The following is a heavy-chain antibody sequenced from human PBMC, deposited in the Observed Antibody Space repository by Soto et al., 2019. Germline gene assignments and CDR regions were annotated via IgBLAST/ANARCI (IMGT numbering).Heavy chain of an antibody. CDR3: ARAGVQWELLIYDMDV. D-gene: IGHD1-26*01. V-gene: IGHV1-69*01. CDR1: GGTFSSYA. CDR2: ITPIFGTA. J-gene: IGHJ6*02. Sequence: QVQLVQSGAGVKKPGSSVKVSCKASGGTFSSYAISWVRQTPGQGLEWMGGITPIFGTANYTQKCQGRVTITADESTSTAYMDLRSPGSEEAGEYYLARAGVQWELLIYDMDVRGQGSTVTVCS.